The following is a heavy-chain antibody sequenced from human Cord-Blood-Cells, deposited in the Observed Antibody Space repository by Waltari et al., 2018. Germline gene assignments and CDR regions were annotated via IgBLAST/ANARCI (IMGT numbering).Heavy chain of an antibody. CDR2: ISGDGGST. CDR1: GFTFDDYA. CDR3: TRKHGDIDY. J-gene: IGHJ4*02. Sequence: EVQLVESGGGVVQPGGSLRLSCAASGFTFDDYAMHWVRQAPGEGLEWVSLISGDGGSTYYADSVKGRFTISRDNSKNSLYMQMNSLRTEDTALYYCTRKHGDIDYWGQGTLVTVSS. V-gene: IGHV3-43*02. D-gene: IGHD5-12*01.